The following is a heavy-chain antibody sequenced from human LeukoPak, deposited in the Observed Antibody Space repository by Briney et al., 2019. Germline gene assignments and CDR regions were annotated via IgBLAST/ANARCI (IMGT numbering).Heavy chain of an antibody. Sequence: PSETLSLTRTVSGGSISSYYWSWIRQPPGKGLEWIGYIYYSGSTNYNPSLKSRVTISVDTSKNQFSLKLSSVTAADTAVYYCARRYGDYGPSWYFDLWGRGTLVTVSS. J-gene: IGHJ2*01. CDR3: ARRYGDYGPSWYFDL. D-gene: IGHD4-17*01. CDR1: GGSISSYY. CDR2: IYYSGST. V-gene: IGHV4-59*08.